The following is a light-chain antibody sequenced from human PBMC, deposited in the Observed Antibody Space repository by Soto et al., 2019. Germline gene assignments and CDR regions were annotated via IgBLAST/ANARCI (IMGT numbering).Light chain of an antibody. V-gene: IGKV1-39*01. CDR1: ESISSY. Sequence: DIQMTQSPSSLSASVGDRVTITCRASESISSYLNWYQQKAGRAPKVLIYAASTLESGVPARFSGSGCGTDFTLTISNLHPADFAPNYCQESSISPPTFGGGPRWRS. CDR3: QESSISPPT. J-gene: IGKJ4*01. CDR2: AAS.